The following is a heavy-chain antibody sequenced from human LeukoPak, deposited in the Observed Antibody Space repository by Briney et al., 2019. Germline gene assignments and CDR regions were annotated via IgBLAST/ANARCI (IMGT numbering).Heavy chain of an antibody. CDR3: ARVGSCSGGSCYSIFDY. J-gene: IGHJ4*02. V-gene: IGHV4-39*07. Sequence: SETLSLTCTVSGGSISSSSYYWGWIRQPPGKGLEWIGSIYYSGSTYYNPSLKSRVTISVDTSKNQFSLKLSSVTAADTAVYYCARVGSCSGGSCYSIFDYWGQGTLVTVSS. D-gene: IGHD2-15*01. CDR2: IYYSGST. CDR1: GGSISSSSYY.